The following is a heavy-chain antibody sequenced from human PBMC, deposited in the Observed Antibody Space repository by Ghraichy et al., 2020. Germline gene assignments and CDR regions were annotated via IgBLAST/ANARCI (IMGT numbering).Heavy chain of an antibody. Sequence: GGSLRLSCGAYGFYVRDSYMSWVRQAPGKGLEWVSVIYMDDSASYADSVKGRFIISRDNSKNTLYLEMNSLRAEDTAVYYCARIGPYNWNFDYWGQGALVTVSS. V-gene: IGHV3-66*01. J-gene: IGHJ4*02. CDR2: IYMDDSA. CDR3: ARIGPYNWNFDY. CDR1: GFYVRDSY. D-gene: IGHD1-20*01.